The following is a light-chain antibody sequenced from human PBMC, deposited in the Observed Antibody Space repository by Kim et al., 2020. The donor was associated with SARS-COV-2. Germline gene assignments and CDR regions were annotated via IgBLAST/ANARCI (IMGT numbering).Light chain of an antibody. Sequence: EIVMTQSPATLSVSPGERATLSCRASQSVSSNLAWYQQKPGQAPRLLIYGASTRATGIPARFSGSGSGTEFTLTISSLQSEDFAVYYCQQYNNWPQAITFGQGTRLESK. CDR2: GAS. J-gene: IGKJ5*01. CDR1: QSVSSN. CDR3: QQYNNWPQAIT. V-gene: IGKV3-15*01.